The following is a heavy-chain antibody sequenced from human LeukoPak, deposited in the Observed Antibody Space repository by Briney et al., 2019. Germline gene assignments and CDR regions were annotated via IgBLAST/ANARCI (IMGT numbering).Heavy chain of an antibody. V-gene: IGHV3-43*02. CDR2: ISGGGAST. CDR1: GFTFDDYA. J-gene: IGHJ4*02. D-gene: IGHD3-22*01. Sequence: GGSLRLSCAASGFTFDDYAMHWVRQAPGKGLEGVSLISGGGASTYYADSRKGTLTISRSNSKHSLYLQMNSLRTEDTALYYCAKDGSYDRSGYYYGRFDYWGQGTLVTVSS. CDR3: AKDGSYDRSGYYYGRFDY.